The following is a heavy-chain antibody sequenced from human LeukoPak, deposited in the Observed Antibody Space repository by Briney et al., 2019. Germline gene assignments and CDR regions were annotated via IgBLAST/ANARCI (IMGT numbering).Heavy chain of an antibody. Sequence: ASVKVSCKASGYTFTNYVISWVRQAPGQGLEWMGWISAYNGNTNYAQKLQGRVTMTTDTSTSTAYMELRSLRSDDTAVYYCARRRVHRYYYDSSGYYGGAFDIWGQGTMVTVSS. D-gene: IGHD3-22*01. CDR3: ARRRVHRYYYDSSGYYGGAFDI. J-gene: IGHJ3*02. CDR1: GYTFTNYV. V-gene: IGHV1-18*01. CDR2: ISAYNGNT.